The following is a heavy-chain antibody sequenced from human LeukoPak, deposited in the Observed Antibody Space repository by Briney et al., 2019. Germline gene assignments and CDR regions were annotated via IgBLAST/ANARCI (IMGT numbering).Heavy chain of an antibody. CDR1: GFTFSDYY. D-gene: IGHD1-26*01. J-gene: IGHJ4*02. Sequence: NPGGSLRLSCAASGFTFSDYYMSWIRQAPGKGLEWVSYISSSGGTIYYADSVKGRFTISRDNAKNSLYLQMNSLRAEDTAVYYCASSEIGSYRPSTLDYWGQGTLVTVSS. CDR2: ISSSGGTI. V-gene: IGHV3-11*01. CDR3: ASSEIGSYRPSTLDY.